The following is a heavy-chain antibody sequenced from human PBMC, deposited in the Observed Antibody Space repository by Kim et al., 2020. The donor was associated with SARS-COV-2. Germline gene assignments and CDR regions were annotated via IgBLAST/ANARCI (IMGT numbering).Heavy chain of an antibody. D-gene: IGHD3-9*01. CDR2: IYYSGST. V-gene: IGHV4-39*01. CDR3: ARHIRTGYWGYYLDY. J-gene: IGHJ4*02. CDR1: GGSISSSSYY. Sequence: SETLSLTCTVSGGSISSSSYYWGWIRQPPGKGLEWIGSIYYSGSTYYNPSLKSRVTISVDTSKNQFSLKLSSVTAADTAVYYCARHIRTGYWGYYLDYWGQGTLVTVSS.